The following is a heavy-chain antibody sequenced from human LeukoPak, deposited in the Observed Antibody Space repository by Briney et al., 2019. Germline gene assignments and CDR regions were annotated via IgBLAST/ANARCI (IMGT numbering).Heavy chain of an antibody. CDR2: IKQDGSEK. D-gene: IGHD3-3*01. Sequence: TGGSLRLSCAASGLTFSSYWMSWVRQAPGKGLERVANIKQDGSEKYYVDSVKGRFTISRDNAKNSLYLQMNSLRAEDTAVYYCARGSLRFLEWLPFIFWGQGTLVTVSS. V-gene: IGHV3-7*01. CDR3: ARGSLRFLEWLPFIF. J-gene: IGHJ4*02. CDR1: GLTFSSYW.